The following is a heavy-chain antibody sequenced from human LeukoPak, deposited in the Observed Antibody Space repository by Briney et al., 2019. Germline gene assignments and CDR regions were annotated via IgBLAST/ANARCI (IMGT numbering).Heavy chain of an antibody. CDR1: GFTFNSYS. CDR2: ISSSSGYI. J-gene: IGHJ4*02. CDR3: ARATWTNFYFDY. D-gene: IGHD3/OR15-3a*01. Sequence: GGSLRLSCAASGFTFNSYSMNWVRQTPGKGLEWVSSISSSSGYINYADSVKGRFTVSRDNAKNSLYLQMNSLRAEATAVYYCARATWTNFYFDYWGQGALVTVSS. V-gene: IGHV3-21*01.